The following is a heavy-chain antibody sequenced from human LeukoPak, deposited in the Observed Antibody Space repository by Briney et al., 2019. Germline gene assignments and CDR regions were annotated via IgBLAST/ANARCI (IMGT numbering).Heavy chain of an antibody. CDR2: IIPIFGTA. J-gene: IGHJ5*02. D-gene: IGHD6-13*01. Sequence: ASVKVSCKASGGTFSSYAISWVRQAPGQGLEWMGGIIPIFGTANYAQKFQGRVTITADESTGTAYMELSSLRSEDTAVYYCARDRRRSSSWYGWFDPWGQGTLVTVSS. CDR1: GGTFSSYA. CDR3: ARDRRRSSSWYGWFDP. V-gene: IGHV1-69*01.